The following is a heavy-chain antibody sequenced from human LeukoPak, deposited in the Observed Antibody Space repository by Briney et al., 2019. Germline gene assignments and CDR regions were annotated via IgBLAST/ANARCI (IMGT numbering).Heavy chain of an antibody. Sequence: GGSLRLSCAASGFTFSSYSMNWVRQAPGKGLEWVSSISSSSSYIYYADSVKGRFTISRDNAKNSLYLQMNSLRAEDTAVYYCARALGYDVDWFDPWGQGTLVTVSS. CDR1: GFTFSSYS. CDR2: ISSSSSYI. CDR3: ARALGYDVDWFDP. J-gene: IGHJ5*02. D-gene: IGHD1-1*01. V-gene: IGHV3-21*01.